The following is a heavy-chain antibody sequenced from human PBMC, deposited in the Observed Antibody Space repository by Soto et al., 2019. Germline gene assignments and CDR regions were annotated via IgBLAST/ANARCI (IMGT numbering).Heavy chain of an antibody. CDR3: GRHGRIGGADFGY. V-gene: IGHV5-10-1*01. J-gene: IGHJ4*03. CDR1: GYSFTSYW. Sequence: EVQLVQSGAEVKKPGESLRISCKGSGYSFTSYWISWVRQMPGKGLEWMGRIDPSDSYTNYSPSFQGHVTISVDKSISTGHGEGGSLRGPDTGNYYWGRHGRIGGADFGYLGQGTPGTGSS. CDR2: IDPSDSYT. D-gene: IGHD3-3*01.